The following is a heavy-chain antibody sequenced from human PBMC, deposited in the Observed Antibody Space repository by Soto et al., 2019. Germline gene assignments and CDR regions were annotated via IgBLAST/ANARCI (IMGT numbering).Heavy chain of an antibody. J-gene: IGHJ4*02. CDR2: ISWNSGSI. CDR3: AKDIKRIAVAVFDY. D-gene: IGHD6-19*01. V-gene: IGHV3-9*01. Sequence: VQLVESGGGLVQPGRSLRLSCAASGFTFDDYAMHWVRQAPGKGLEWVSGISWNSGSIGYADSVKGRFTISRDNAKNSLYLQMNSLRAEDTALYYCAKDIKRIAVAVFDYWGQGTLVTVSS. CDR1: GFTFDDYA.